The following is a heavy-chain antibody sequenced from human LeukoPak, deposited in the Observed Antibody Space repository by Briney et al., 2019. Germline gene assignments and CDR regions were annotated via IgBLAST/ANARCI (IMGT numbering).Heavy chain of an antibody. V-gene: IGHV4-39*01. CDR3: ARLIRSDYDY. Sequence: PSETLSLTCTVSGGSISSSTYYWGWIRQPPGKGLEWVGSIYYSGSTYYNPSLKSRVTVSVDTSKNQFSLKLSSGTAADTAVYYCARLIRSDYDYWGQGTLVTVSS. J-gene: IGHJ4*02. CDR2: IYYSGST. CDR1: GGSISSSTYY. D-gene: IGHD2-21*01.